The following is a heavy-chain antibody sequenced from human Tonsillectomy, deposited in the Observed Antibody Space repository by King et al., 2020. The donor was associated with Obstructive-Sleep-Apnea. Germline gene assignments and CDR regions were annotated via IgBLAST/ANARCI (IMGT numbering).Heavy chain of an antibody. CDR1: GYSFTSYG. CDR3: VRDHYTHWSVYAFDI. J-gene: IGHJ3*02. Sequence: VQLVQSGADVKHPGASVKVSCKASGYSFTSYGINWVRQAPGQGLEWMGWISPYSGRTDYTQNLQGRVTMTTDTSTSTAYMELRSLRSDDTAVYYCVRDHYTHWSVYAFDIWGQGTLLTVSS. V-gene: IGHV1-18*01. D-gene: IGHD3-3*01. CDR2: ISPYSGRT.